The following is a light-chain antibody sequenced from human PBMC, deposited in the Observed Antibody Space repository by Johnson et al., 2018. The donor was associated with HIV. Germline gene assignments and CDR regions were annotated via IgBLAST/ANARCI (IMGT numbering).Light chain of an antibody. CDR1: SSNVGNNY. Sequence: QSVLTQPPSVSAAPGQKVTISCSGSSSNVGNNYVSWYQCLPGTAPKLLIFENNKRPSGIPDRFSGSKSGTSATLGITGLQTGDEADYYCGTWDNSLKAEVFGTGTKVTVL. CDR3: GTWDNSLKAEV. CDR2: ENN. V-gene: IGLV1-51*02. J-gene: IGLJ1*01.